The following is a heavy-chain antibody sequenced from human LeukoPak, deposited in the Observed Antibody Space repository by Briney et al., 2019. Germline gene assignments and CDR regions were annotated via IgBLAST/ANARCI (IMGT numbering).Heavy chain of an antibody. CDR1: GYIFTSYG. Sequence: ASVKVSCKASGYIFTSYGISWVRQAPGQGLEWMGWISGYNGDTNYAQKVQDRVTMTTDTSTSTAYMELRSLGSDDTAVYYCARLFGELLLPSDHFYYMDVWGKGTAVTVSS. J-gene: IGHJ6*03. D-gene: IGHD3-10*02. CDR3: ARLFGELLLPSDHFYYMDV. CDR2: ISGYNGDT. V-gene: IGHV1-18*04.